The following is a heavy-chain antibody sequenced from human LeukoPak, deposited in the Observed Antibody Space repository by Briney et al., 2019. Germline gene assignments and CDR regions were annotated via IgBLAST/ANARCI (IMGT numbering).Heavy chain of an antibody. V-gene: IGHV3-66*02. CDR2: IYSGGST. CDR3: ARSYRYYMDV. J-gene: IGHJ6*03. Sequence: PGGSLRLSCAASGFTVSSNYMSWVRQAPGKGLEWVSVIYSGGSTYYVDSVKGRFTISRDNSKNTLYLQMNSLRAEDTAVYYCARSYRYYMDVWGKGTTVTVSS. CDR1: GFTVSSNY.